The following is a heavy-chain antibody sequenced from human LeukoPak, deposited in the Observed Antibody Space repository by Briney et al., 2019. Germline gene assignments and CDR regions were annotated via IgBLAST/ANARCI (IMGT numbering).Heavy chain of an antibody. J-gene: IGHJ4*02. Sequence: ASVKVSCKASGYTFTSYDFNWVRQATGQGLEWMGWMNPNSGNTGYAQRFQGRITITRNASISTAYMELSSLRSEDTAVYYCARYSLLVAGRPQASFGYWGQGTLVTVSS. CDR2: MNPNSGNT. V-gene: IGHV1-8*03. CDR1: GYTFTSYD. CDR3: ARYSLLVAGRPQASFGY. D-gene: IGHD5-12*01.